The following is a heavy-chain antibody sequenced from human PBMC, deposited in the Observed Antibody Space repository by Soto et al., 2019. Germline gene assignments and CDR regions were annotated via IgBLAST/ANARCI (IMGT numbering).Heavy chain of an antibody. CDR1: GYTFTSYY. Sequence: ASVKVSCKASGYTFTSYYMQWVRQAPEQGLEGMGIINPSGGSTSYAQKFQRRVTMTRDPSTSTVYMELRSLRSEDTAVYYCARHLPEGGSGSYFEYYYGMDVWGQGTTVTVSS. V-gene: IGHV1-46*01. J-gene: IGHJ6*02. D-gene: IGHD3-10*01. CDR3: ARHLPEGGSGSYFEYYYGMDV. CDR2: INPSGGST.